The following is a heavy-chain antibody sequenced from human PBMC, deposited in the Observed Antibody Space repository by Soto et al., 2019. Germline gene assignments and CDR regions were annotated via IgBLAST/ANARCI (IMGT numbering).Heavy chain of an antibody. CDR3: ARADSSGYSKDAFDI. V-gene: IGHV3-74*01. CDR1: GFTFSSYW. CDR2: INSDGSST. Sequence: GGSLRLSCAASGFTFSSYWMHWVRQAPGKGLVWVSRINSDGSSTSYADSVKGRFTISRDNAKNTLYLQMNSLRAEDTAVYYCARADSSGYSKDAFDIWGQGTMVTVSS. D-gene: IGHD3-22*01. J-gene: IGHJ3*02.